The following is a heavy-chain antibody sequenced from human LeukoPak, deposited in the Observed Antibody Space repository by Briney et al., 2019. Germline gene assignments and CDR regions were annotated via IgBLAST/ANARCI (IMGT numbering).Heavy chain of an antibody. D-gene: IGHD2-2*01. CDR3: AKGAEFCTTTCPVDYYYFYYYYMDV. J-gene: IGHJ6*03. CDR2: ISGDGGS. Sequence: GGSLRLSCAASGFTVSNYALNWVRQAPGKALEWVSAISGDGGSKGRFTISRDNSKNSLYLQMNSLGAEDTAVYYCAKGAEFCTTTCPVDYYYFYYYYMDVWGKGTTVTVSS. V-gene: IGHV3-23*01. CDR1: GFTVSNYA.